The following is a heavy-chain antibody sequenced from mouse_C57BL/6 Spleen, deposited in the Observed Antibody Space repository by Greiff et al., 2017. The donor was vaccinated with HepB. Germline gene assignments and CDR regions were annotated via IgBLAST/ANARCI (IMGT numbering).Heavy chain of an antibody. CDR2: IDPSDSYT. D-gene: IGHD2-5*01. J-gene: IGHJ1*03. Sequence: QVQLQQPGAELVRPGTSVKLSCKASGYTFTSYWMHWVKQRPGQGLEWIGVIDPSDSYTNYNQKFKGKATLTVDTSSSTAYMQLSSLTSEDSAVYYCARKRTYYSNYGYFDVWGTGTTVTVSS. CDR3: ARKRTYYSNYGYFDV. CDR1: GYTFTSYW. V-gene: IGHV1-59*01.